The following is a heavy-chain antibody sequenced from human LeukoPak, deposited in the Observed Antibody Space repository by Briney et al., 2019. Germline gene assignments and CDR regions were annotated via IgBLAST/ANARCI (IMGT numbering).Heavy chain of an antibody. Sequence: SQTLSLTCTVSGGSISIGGYYWSWIRQHPGKGLEWIGYIYYSGSTYYNPSLKSRVTISVDTSKNQFSLKLSSVTAADTAVYYCARDLLSKGLDYWGQGTLVTVSS. CDR1: GGSISIGGYY. V-gene: IGHV4-31*03. J-gene: IGHJ4*02. D-gene: IGHD2-21*01. CDR3: ARDLLSKGLDY. CDR2: IYYSGST.